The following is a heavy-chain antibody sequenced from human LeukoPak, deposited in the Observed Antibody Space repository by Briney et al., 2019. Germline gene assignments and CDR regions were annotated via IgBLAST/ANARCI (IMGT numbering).Heavy chain of an antibody. Sequence: PGGSLRLSCAASGFTFSSYAMSWVRHAPGKGLELVSAISGSGGSTYYADSVKGRFTISRDNSKNTLYLQMNSLRAEDTAVYYCAKGMEWELLIAFDYWGQGTLVTVSS. V-gene: IGHV3-23*01. D-gene: IGHD1-26*01. CDR2: ISGSGGST. CDR1: GFTFSSYA. J-gene: IGHJ4*02. CDR3: AKGMEWELLIAFDY.